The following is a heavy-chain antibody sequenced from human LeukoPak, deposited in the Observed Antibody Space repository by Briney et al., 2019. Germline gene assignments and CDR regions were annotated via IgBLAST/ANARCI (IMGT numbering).Heavy chain of an antibody. D-gene: IGHD3-16*02. J-gene: IGHJ4*02. CDR3: AEGGPGDALYGITFGGVIVKGGPLAY. Sequence: PGRSLRLSCAASGFTFSIYGMHWVRQAPGKGLEWVADISYDGSNKYYADSVKGRFTISRDNSKNTLYLQMNSLRAEDTAVYYCAEGGPGDALYGITFGGVIVKGGPLAYWGQGTLVTVSS. V-gene: IGHV3-30*18. CDR2: ISYDGSNK. CDR1: GFTFSIYG.